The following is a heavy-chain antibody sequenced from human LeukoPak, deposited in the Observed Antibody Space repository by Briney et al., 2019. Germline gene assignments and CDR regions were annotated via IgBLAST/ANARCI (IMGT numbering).Heavy chain of an antibody. D-gene: IGHD2-2*02. J-gene: IGHJ4*02. CDR2: ISAYNGNT. Sequence: GASVKISCKASAYTFTSNGISWVRQAPGQGLEWMVWISAYNGNTNYAQKLQGRVTMTTDTSTSTAYMELRSLRSDDTAVYYCARVVPAAIRYADYWGQGTLVTVSS. V-gene: IGHV1-18*01. CDR1: AYTFTSNG. CDR3: ARVVPAAIRYADY.